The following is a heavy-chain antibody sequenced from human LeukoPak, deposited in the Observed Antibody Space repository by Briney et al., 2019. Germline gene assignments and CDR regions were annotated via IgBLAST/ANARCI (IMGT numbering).Heavy chain of an antibody. V-gene: IGHV1-3*01. Sequence: ASVKVSCKASGYTFTSYAMHWVRQAPGQRLEWMGWINAGNGNTKYSQKFQGRVTITRDTSASTAYMELSSPRSEDTAVCYCARSGWYADLPFWGQGTLVTVSS. CDR1: GYTFTSYA. J-gene: IGHJ4*02. CDR2: INAGNGNT. D-gene: IGHD6-19*01. CDR3: ARSGWYADLPF.